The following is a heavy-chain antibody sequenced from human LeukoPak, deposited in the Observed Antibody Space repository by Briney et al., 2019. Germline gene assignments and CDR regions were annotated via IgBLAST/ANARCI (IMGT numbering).Heavy chain of an antibody. Sequence: GGSLRLSCAASGFTFSGYWMSWVRQAPGKGLEWVANIKQDGSEKYYVDSVKGRFTISRGNAKNSLYLQMNSLRAEDTVVYYCAREGDIAAAGTGDFDYWGQGTLVTVSS. CDR1: GFTFSGYW. CDR2: IKQDGSEK. V-gene: IGHV3-7*01. J-gene: IGHJ4*02. D-gene: IGHD6-13*01. CDR3: AREGDIAAAGTGDFDY.